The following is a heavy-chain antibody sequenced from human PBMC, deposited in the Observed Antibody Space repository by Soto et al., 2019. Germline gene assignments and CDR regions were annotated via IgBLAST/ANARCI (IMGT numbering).Heavy chain of an antibody. CDR3: ASAIAAAGNNWFDP. D-gene: IGHD6-13*01. CDR2: IIPIFGTA. J-gene: IGHJ5*02. Sequence: SVKVSCKASGGTCSSYATSWVLQAPGQGLEWMGGIIPIFGTANYAQKFQGRVTITADESTSTAYMELSSLRSEDTAVYYCASAIAAAGNNWFDPWGQGTLVTVSS. V-gene: IGHV1-69*13. CDR1: GGTCSSYA.